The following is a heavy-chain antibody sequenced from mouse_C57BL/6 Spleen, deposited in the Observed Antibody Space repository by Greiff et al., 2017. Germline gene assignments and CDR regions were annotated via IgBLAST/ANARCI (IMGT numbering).Heavy chain of an antibody. J-gene: IGHJ3*01. V-gene: IGHV1-15*01. CDR2: IDPETGGT. CDR3: TNYGSSYAWFAY. D-gene: IGHD1-1*01. Sequence: VKLMESGAELVRPGASVTLSCKASGYTFTDYEMHWVKQTPVHGLEWIGAIDPETGGTAYNQKFKGKAILTADKSSSTAYMELRSLTSEDSAVYYCTNYGSSYAWFAYWGQGTLVTVSA. CDR1: GYTFTDYE.